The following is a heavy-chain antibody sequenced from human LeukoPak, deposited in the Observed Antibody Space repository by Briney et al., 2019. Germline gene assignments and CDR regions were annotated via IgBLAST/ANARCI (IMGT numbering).Heavy chain of an antibody. CDR2: IIPIFGTT. J-gene: IGHJ3*02. Sequence: SVKVSCKASGGTFSSSAISWVRQAPGQGLEWMGRIIPIFGTTNYAQKFQGRVTITTDESTSIAYMELSSLRSEDTAVYYCASLLGYSYGDNDAFDIWGQGTMVTVSS. D-gene: IGHD5-18*01. V-gene: IGHV1-69*05. CDR3: ASLLGYSYGDNDAFDI. CDR1: GGTFSSSA.